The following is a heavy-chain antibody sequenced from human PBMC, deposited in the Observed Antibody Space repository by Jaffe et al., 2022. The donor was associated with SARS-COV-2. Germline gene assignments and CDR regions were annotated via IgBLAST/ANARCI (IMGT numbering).Heavy chain of an antibody. CDR3: AHLRSHDYSNLYYYYYYMDV. CDR2: IIPIFGTA. V-gene: IGHV1-69*01. J-gene: IGHJ6*03. Sequence: QVQLVQSGAEVKKPGSSVKVSCKASGGTFSSYAISWVRQAPGQGLEWMGGIIPIFGTANYAQKFQGRVTITADESTSTAYMELSSLRSEDTAVYYCAHLRSHDYSNLYYYYYYMDVWGKGTTVTVSS. CDR1: GGTFSSYA. D-gene: IGHD4-4*01.